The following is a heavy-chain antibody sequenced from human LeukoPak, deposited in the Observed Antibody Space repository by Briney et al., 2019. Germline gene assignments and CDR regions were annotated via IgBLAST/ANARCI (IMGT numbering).Heavy chain of an antibody. CDR3: ATGSPAYDSSGYSPDYFDY. J-gene: IGHJ4*02. D-gene: IGHD3-22*01. CDR2: IYHSGST. V-gene: IGHV4-38-2*01. CDR1: GYSISSGYY. Sequence: PSETLSLTCAVSGYSISSGYYWGWIRPPPGKGLEWIGIIYHSGSTYYNPSLKSRVTISVDTSKNQFSLKLSSVTAADTAVYYCATGSPAYDSSGYSPDYFDYWGQGTLVTVSS.